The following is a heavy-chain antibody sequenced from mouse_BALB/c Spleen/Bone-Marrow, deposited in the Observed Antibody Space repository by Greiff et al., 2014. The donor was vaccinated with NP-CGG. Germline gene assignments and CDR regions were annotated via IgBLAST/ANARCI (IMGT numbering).Heavy chain of an antibody. J-gene: IGHJ4*01. V-gene: IGHV1S81*02. CDR2: INPNNDGT. D-gene: IGHD2-3*01. Sequence: VQLVESGAELVKPGASVKLSCKASGYTFTSYYMYWVKQRPGQGLEWIGEINPNNDGTNFNEKFKSKATLTVDKSPSTAYMQLSSLTSEDSAVYYCARAAYDPYAMDYWGQGTSVTVSS. CDR1: GYTFTSYY. CDR3: ARAAYDPYAMDY.